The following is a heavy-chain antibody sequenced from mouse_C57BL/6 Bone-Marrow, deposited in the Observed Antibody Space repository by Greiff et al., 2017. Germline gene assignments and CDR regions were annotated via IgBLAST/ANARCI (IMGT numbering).Heavy chain of an antibody. CDR1: GFNIKDYY. CDR3: TRALIYDDNNN. Sequence: EVQLQQSGAELVKPGASVKLSCTASGFNIKDYYIHWVKQRTEQGLEWIGRIDPEDGETKYAPKFQDKATITADTSSNTAYLQLSSLTSEDTAVYYCTRALIYDDNNNWGQGTTLAVTA. D-gene: IGHD2-12*01. J-gene: IGHJ2*01. CDR2: IDPEDGET. V-gene: IGHV14-2*01.